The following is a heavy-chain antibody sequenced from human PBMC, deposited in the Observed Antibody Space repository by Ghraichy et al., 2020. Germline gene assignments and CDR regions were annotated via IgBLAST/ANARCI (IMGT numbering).Heavy chain of an antibody. Sequence: GSLRLSCAASGFTFSSYAMSWVRQAPGKGLEWVSAISGSGGSTYYADSVKGRFTISRDNSKNTLYLQMNSLRAEDTAVYYCAKDGAPIAAAGTGGAPYWGQGTLVTVSS. J-gene: IGHJ4*02. CDR2: ISGSGGST. D-gene: IGHD6-13*01. CDR1: GFTFSSYA. V-gene: IGHV3-23*01. CDR3: AKDGAPIAAAGTGGAPY.